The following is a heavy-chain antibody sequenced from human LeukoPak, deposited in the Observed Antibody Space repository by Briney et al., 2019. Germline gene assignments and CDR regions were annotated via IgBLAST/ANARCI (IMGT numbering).Heavy chain of an antibody. CDR2: IYYSGST. D-gene: IGHD3-3*01. J-gene: IGHJ4*02. CDR1: GGSISSYY. Sequence: PSETLSLTCTVSGGSISSYYWSWIRQPPGKGLERIGYIYYSGSTNYNPSLKSRVTISVDTSKNQFSLKLSSVTAADTAVYYCARAPGYYDFWSGYYTSGGDYWGQGTLVTVSS. CDR3: ARAPGYYDFWSGYYTSGGDY. V-gene: IGHV4-59*08.